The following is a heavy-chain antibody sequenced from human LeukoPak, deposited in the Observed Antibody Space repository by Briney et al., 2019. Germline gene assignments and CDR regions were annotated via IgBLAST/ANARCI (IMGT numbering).Heavy chain of an antibody. CDR1: GFTFSSYS. CDR2: ISSSSSYI. Sequence: PGGSLRLSCAASGFTFSSYSMNWVRQAPGKGLEWVSSISSSSSYIYYADSVKGRFTISRDNAKNSLYLQMNSLRAEDTAVYYCARDCRDLAVAGSDYWGQGTLVTVSS. V-gene: IGHV3-21*01. D-gene: IGHD6-19*01. J-gene: IGHJ4*02. CDR3: ARDCRDLAVAGSDY.